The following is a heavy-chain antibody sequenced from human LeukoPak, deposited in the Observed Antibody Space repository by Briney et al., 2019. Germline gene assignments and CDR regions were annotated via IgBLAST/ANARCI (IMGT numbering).Heavy chain of an antibody. CDR2: IKQDGSEK. J-gene: IGHJ3*02. D-gene: IGHD2-2*02. CDR3: ARDFPIVVVPAAIPAAFDI. V-gene: IGHV3-7*01. CDR1: GFTFNSYW. Sequence: GGSLRLSCAASGFTFNSYWMTWVRQAPGKGLEWVANIKQDGSEKYYVDSVKGRFTISRDNAKNSLYLQMNSLRAEDTAVYYGARDFPIVVVPAAIPAAFDIWGQGTMVTVSS.